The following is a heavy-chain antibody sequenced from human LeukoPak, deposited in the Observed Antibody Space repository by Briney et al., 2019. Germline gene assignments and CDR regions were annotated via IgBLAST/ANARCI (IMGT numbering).Heavy chain of an antibody. CDR3: ARDLAVAGNM. V-gene: IGHV3-48*03. Sequence: GGSLRLSCAASGFTFSSYEMNWVSQAPGKGLEWVSYISSSGSTIHYADSVKGRFTISRDNAKNSLYLQMNSLRAEDTAVYYCARDLAVAGNMWGQGTLVTVSS. CDR2: ISSSGSTI. CDR1: GFTFSSYE. D-gene: IGHD6-19*01. J-gene: IGHJ4*02.